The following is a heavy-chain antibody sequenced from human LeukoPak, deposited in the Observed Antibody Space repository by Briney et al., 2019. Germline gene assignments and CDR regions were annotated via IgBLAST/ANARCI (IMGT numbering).Heavy chain of an antibody. CDR2: IHHDGSGT. CDR1: GFTFSTYA. D-gene: IGHD3-16*01. CDR3: VKDPFFHYGMDL. Sequence: GGSLRLSCAASGFTFSTYAMTWVRQAPGRGLEYVSAIHHDGSGTFYTDSVKDRFTISRDNSKNTLYLQMRSLRTEDTAVYYCVKDPFFHYGMDLWGQGTTVTVSS. J-gene: IGHJ6*02. V-gene: IGHV3-64D*06.